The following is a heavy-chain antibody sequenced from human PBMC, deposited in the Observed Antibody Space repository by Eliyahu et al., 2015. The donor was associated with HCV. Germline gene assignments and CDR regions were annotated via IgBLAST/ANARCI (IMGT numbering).Heavy chain of an antibody. J-gene: IGHJ4*02. CDR3: GLTYYDFDY. Sequence: QVQLQQWGAGLLKPSETLSLTCAVYGGSFNGYYWSWIRQPPGKGLEWIGEINHSGSTNYNPSLKSRVTISVDTSKNQFSLKLSSVTAADTAVYYCGLTYYDFDYWGQGTLVTVSS. CDR2: INHSGST. CDR1: GGSFNGYY. V-gene: IGHV4-34*01. D-gene: IGHD1-26*01.